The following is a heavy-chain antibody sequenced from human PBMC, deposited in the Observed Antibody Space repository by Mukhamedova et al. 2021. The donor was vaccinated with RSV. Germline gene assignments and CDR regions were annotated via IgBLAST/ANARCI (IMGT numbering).Heavy chain of an antibody. V-gene: IGHV3-23*01. CDR3: AKDTYDFRSGYPESYFDY. J-gene: IGHJ4*02. Sequence: FTISRDNSKNTLYLQMNSQRAEDTAAYYCAKDTYDFRSGYPESYFDYWGQGTLVTVSS. D-gene: IGHD3-3*01.